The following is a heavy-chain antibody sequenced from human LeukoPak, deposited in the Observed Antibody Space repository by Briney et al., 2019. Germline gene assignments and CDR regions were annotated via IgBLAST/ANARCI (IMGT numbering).Heavy chain of an antibody. V-gene: IGHV4-59*01. Sequence: SETLSLTCTVSGGSISSYYWSWIRQPPGKGLEWIGYIYYSGSTNYNPSLKSRVTISVDTSKNQFSLKLSSVTAAGTAVYYRARARYYYDSSGIYNWFDPWGQGTLVTVSS. J-gene: IGHJ5*02. CDR3: ARARYYYDSSGIYNWFDP. CDR2: IYYSGST. D-gene: IGHD3-22*01. CDR1: GGSISSYY.